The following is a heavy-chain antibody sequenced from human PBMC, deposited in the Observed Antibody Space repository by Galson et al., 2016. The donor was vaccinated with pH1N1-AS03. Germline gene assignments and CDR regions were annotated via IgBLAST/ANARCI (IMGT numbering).Heavy chain of an antibody. CDR1: GFTFSSYG. D-gene: IGHD6-13*01. CDR2: ISVTGGST. J-gene: IGHJ4*02. CDR3: AKDRSSWPPGWGSVDS. Sequence: SLRLSCATSGFTFSSYGMTWVRQAPGKGLEWVSSISVTGGSTYYADSVKGRFTISRDHSKNTLYLQMSNLRAEDTAVYYCAKDRSSWPPGWGSVDSWGQGTLVTVST. V-gene: IGHV3-23*01.